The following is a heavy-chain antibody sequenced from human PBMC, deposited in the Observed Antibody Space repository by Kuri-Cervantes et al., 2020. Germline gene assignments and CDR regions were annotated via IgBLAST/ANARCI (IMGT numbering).Heavy chain of an antibody. V-gene: IGHV1-69*05. Sequence: SVKVSYKASGGTFSSYAISWVRQAPGQGLEWMGGIIPIFGTANYAQKFQGRVTITTDESTSTAYMELSSLRSEDTAVYYCASIAVAGYDAFDVWGQGTMVTVSS. CDR1: GGTFSSYA. J-gene: IGHJ3*01. D-gene: IGHD6-19*01. CDR2: IIPIFGTA. CDR3: ASIAVAGYDAFDV.